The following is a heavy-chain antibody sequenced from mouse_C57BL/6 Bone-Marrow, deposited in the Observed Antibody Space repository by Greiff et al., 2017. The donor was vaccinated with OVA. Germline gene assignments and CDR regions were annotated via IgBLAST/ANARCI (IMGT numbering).Heavy chain of an antibody. CDR3: ARSCSSYEFAY. CDR2: INPNNGGT. J-gene: IGHJ3*01. V-gene: IGHV1-18*01. CDR1: GYTFTDYN. Sequence: EVQGVESGPELVKPGASVKIPCKASGYTFTDYNMDWVKQSHGKSLEWIGDINPNNGGTIYNQKFKGKATLTVDKSSSTAYMELRSLTSEDTAVYYCARSCSSYEFAYWGQGTLVTVSA. D-gene: IGHD1-1*01.